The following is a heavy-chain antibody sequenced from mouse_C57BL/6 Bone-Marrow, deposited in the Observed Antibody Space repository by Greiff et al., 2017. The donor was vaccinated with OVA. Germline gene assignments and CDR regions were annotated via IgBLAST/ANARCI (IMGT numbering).Heavy chain of an antibody. CDR1: GYTFTSYW. Sequence: QVQLQQPGAELVKPGASVKLSCKASGYTFTSYWMHWVKQRPGQGLEWIGMIHPNSGSTNYNEKFKSKATLTVDKSSSTAYMQLSSLTSEDSAVYYCAREYYGSSSYWYFDVWGTGTTVTVSS. D-gene: IGHD1-1*01. J-gene: IGHJ1*03. CDR3: AREYYGSSSYWYFDV. CDR2: IHPNSGST. V-gene: IGHV1-64*01.